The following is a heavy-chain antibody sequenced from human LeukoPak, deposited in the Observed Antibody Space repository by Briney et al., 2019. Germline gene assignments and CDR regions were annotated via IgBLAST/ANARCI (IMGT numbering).Heavy chain of an antibody. CDR3: AELGITMIGGV. CDR2: ISSSGSTI. D-gene: IGHD3-10*02. V-gene: IGHV3-48*03. CDR1: GFTFSSYE. Sequence: EGSLRLSCAASGFTFSSYEMNWVRQAPGKGLEGVSYISSSGSTIYYADSVKGRFTISRDNAKNSLYLQMNSLRAEDTAVYYCAELGITMIGGVWGKGTTVTISS. J-gene: IGHJ6*04.